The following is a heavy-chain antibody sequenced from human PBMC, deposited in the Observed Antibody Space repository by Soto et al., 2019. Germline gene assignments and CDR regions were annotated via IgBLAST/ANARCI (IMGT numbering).Heavy chain of an antibody. CDR2: ISESGVNQ. D-gene: IGHD6-13*01. CDR1: GIKYA. J-gene: IGHJ3*02. CDR3: ARDRFASGSSWNGAFDI. Sequence: GGSLRLSCVTSGIKYAISWVRQAPGKGLEWVSTISESGVNQYYLDSVKGRFTISRDNSKNTLYLQMNSLRAEDTAVYYCARDRFASGSSWNGAFDIWGQGTMVTVSS. V-gene: IGHV3-23*01.